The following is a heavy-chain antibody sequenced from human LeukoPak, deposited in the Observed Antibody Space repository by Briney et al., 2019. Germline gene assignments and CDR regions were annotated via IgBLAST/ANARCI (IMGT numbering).Heavy chain of an antibody. Sequence: GGSLTLSCAASGFTFSGYWMYWVRQAPGKGLVWVSLINSDGSSTNYADSVKGRFTISRDNAKSTLYLQVNSLRADDTAVYYCARHLGTYSDHWGQGTLVTVSA. D-gene: IGHD7-27*01. V-gene: IGHV3-74*01. CDR2: INSDGSST. CDR3: ARHLGTYSDH. CDR1: GFTFSGYW. J-gene: IGHJ4*02.